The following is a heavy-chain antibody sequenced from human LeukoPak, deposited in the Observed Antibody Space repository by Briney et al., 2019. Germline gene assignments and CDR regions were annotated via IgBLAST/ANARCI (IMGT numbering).Heavy chain of an antibody. CDR3: AWLSYCGGDCYHDY. CDR1: GGSISSSNW. CDR2: IYYSGST. J-gene: IGHJ4*02. D-gene: IGHD2-21*02. V-gene: IGHV4-30-4*01. Sequence: SETLSLTCAVSGGSISSSNWWSWIRQPPGKGLERIGYIYYSGSTYYNPSLKSRVTISVDTSKNQFSLKLSSVTAADTAVYYCAWLSYCGGDCYHDYWGQGTLVTVSS.